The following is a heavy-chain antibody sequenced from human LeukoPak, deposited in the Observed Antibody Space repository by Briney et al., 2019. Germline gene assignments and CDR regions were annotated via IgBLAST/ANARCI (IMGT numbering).Heavy chain of an antibody. CDR1: GFTFSSYT. CDR2: ISSNGDST. V-gene: IGHV3-64*01. CDR3: ARGRTLVVVNDAFDI. D-gene: IGHD3-22*01. J-gene: IGHJ3*02. Sequence: GGSLRLSCAASGFTFSSYTIHWVRQAPGKGLEYVSAISSNGDSTYYAKSVRGRFTISRDNSKNTLYLQMDSLRAEDMAVYYCARGRTLVVVNDAFDIWGQGTLVTVSS.